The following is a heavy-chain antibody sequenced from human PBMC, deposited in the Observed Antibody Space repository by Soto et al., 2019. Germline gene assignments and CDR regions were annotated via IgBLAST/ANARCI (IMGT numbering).Heavy chain of an antibody. CDR3: TTDLWFGEFSDAFDI. CDR2: IKSKTDGGTT. CDR1: GFTFSNAW. Sequence: GGSLRLSCAASGFTFSNAWMNWVRQAPGKGLEWVGRIKSKTDGGTTDYAAPVKGRFTISRDDSKYTLYLQMNSLKTEDTAVYYCTTDLWFGEFSDAFDIWGQGTMVTVSS. D-gene: IGHD3-10*01. V-gene: IGHV3-15*07. J-gene: IGHJ3*02.